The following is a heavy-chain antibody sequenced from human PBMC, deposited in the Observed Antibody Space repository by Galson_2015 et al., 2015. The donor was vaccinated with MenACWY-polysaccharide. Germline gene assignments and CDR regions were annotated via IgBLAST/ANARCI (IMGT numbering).Heavy chain of an antibody. V-gene: IGHV3-23*01. CDR3: AKDRGGPYWDGYFDY. CDR2: IVDSGGAS. Sequence: SLRLSCAASGFTFSSYALSWVRQAPGKGLEWVSGIVDSGGASYYPGYPGSVKGRFTISRDNSKNTLYLQMNSLRAEDTAVYYCAKDRGGPYWDGYFDYWGQGTLVTVSS. D-gene: IGHD1-26*01. CDR1: GFTFSSYA. J-gene: IGHJ4*02.